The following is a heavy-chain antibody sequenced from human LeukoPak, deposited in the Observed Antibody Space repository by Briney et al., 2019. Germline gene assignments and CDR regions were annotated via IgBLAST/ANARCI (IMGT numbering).Heavy chain of an antibody. Sequence: PSETLSLTCPVSGYSISSGYYWGWIRPPPGKGLEWIGSIYRSGSTYYHPSLKSRVIISVDTSKNQFSLKLSTVTAADTAVYYCARRPWYYYDSSGSYFDYWGQGTLVTASS. CDR2: IYRSGST. V-gene: IGHV4-38-2*01. CDR1: GYSISSGYY. J-gene: IGHJ4*02. D-gene: IGHD3-22*01. CDR3: ARRPWYYYDSSGSYFDY.